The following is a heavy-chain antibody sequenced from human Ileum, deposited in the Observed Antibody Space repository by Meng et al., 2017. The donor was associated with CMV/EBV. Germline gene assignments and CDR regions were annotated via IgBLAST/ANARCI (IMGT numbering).Heavy chain of an antibody. CDR2: IYYNGIT. CDR3: AKYSGPSRWFDP. Sequence: QWQLRGSGPGLVKPSQTLSLTCTVSGASITNDDYYWSWIRQPPGKGLEWIGYIYYNGITYYNPSLKSRIAILVDTSKSQFSLIVSSVTAADTAVYYCAKYSGPSRWFDPWGQGTLVTVSS. D-gene: IGHD5-12*01. V-gene: IGHV4-30-4*01. CDR1: GASITNDDYY. J-gene: IGHJ5*02.